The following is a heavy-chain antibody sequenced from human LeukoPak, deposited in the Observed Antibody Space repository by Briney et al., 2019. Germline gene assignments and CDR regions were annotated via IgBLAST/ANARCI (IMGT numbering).Heavy chain of an antibody. V-gene: IGHV1-18*01. CDR3: ARVRESYSSGWYLYFDY. CDR1: GYTFTSYG. D-gene: IGHD6-19*01. J-gene: IGHJ4*02. CDR2: ISAYNGNT. Sequence: ASVKVSCKASGYTFTSYGISWVRQAPGQGLEWMGWISAYNGNTNYAQRLQGRVTMTTDTSTSTAYMALRSLRSDDTAVYYCARVRESYSSGWYLYFDYWGQGTLVTVSS.